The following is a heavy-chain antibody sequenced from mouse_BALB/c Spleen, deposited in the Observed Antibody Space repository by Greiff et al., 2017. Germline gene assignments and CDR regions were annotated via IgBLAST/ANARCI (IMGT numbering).Heavy chain of an antibody. CDR3: ARYWDAWFAY. CDR1: GYTFTSYW. J-gene: IGHJ3*01. CDR2: IYPGDGDT. V-gene: IGHV1-87*01. Sequence: VQLQQSGAELARPGASVKLSCKASGYTFTSYWMQWVKQRPGQGLEWIGAIYPGDGDTRYTQKFKGKATLTADKSSSSAYMQLSSLASEDSAVYYCARYWDAWFAYWGQGTLVTVSA. D-gene: IGHD4-1*01.